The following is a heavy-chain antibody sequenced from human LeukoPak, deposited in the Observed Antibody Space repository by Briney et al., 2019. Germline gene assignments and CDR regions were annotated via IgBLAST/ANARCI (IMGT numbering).Heavy chain of an antibody. CDR1: GGSINGYF. CDR2: IYYSGST. CDR3: ARHVPVHCSCFHY. V-gene: IGHV4-59*08. D-gene: IGHD2-21*01. J-gene: IGHJ4*02. Sequence: SETLSLTCTVSGGSINGYFWSWTRQPPGKGLEWIGYIYYSGSTNYNPSLKSRVSVSVDTSKYQFSLNLSSVTAADTAVYYCARHVPVHCSCFHYWGQGTLVTVSS.